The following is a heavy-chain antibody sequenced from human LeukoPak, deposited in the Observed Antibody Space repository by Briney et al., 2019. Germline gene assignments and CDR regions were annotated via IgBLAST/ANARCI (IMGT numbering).Heavy chain of an antibody. Sequence: GGSLRLSCAASGFTFSDYSMDWVRQGPGKGLEWVSSISSSSSYIYYADSVKGRFTISRDNAKNSLYLQMNSLRAEDTAVYYCARGGAIIQWELLDYWGQGTLVTVSS. J-gene: IGHJ4*02. CDR3: ARGGAIIQWELLDY. CDR2: ISSSSSYI. CDR1: GFTFSDYS. D-gene: IGHD1-26*01. V-gene: IGHV3-21*01.